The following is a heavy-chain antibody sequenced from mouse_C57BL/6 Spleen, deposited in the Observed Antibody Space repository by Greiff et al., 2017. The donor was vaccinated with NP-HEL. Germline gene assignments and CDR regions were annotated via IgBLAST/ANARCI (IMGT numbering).Heavy chain of an antibody. Sequence: EVKLVESGGGLVKPGGSLKLSCAASGFTFSSYTMSWVRQTPEKRLEWVATISGGGGNTYYPDSVKGRFTISRDNAKNTLYLQMSSLRSEDTALYYCARPSYYGSSYGWFAYWGQGTLVTVSA. V-gene: IGHV5-9*01. CDR3: ARPSYYGSSYGWFAY. J-gene: IGHJ3*01. CDR1: GFTFSSYT. D-gene: IGHD1-1*01. CDR2: ISGGGGNT.